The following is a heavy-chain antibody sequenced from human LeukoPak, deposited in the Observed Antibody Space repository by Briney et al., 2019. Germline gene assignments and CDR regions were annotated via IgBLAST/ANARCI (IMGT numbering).Heavy chain of an antibody. Sequence: SEALSLTCTVSGCSISSYYWSWIRQPPGKGLEWIGYIYYSGNTYYNPSLKSRVTISVDTSKNQFSLKVNSVTAADTAVYYCARTKPLDPLDFWGQGTLVTVSS. CDR2: IYYSGNT. CDR1: GCSISSYY. J-gene: IGHJ3*01. V-gene: IGHV4-59*01. CDR3: ARTKPLDPLDF.